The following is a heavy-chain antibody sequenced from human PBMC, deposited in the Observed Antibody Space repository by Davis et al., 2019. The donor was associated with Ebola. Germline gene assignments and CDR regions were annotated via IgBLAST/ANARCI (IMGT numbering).Heavy chain of an antibody. V-gene: IGHV3-7*01. CDR3: ERPIAAAGVLDYYYGMDV. J-gene: IGHJ6*04. CDR1: GFTFSSYW. D-gene: IGHD6-13*01. Sequence: GGSLRLSCAASGFTFSSYWMSWVRQAPGTGLEWVANIKQDGSEKYYVDSVKGRFTISRDNAKNSLYLQMNSLRDEDTAVYYCERPIAAAGVLDYYYGMDVWGKGTTVTVSS. CDR2: IKQDGSEK.